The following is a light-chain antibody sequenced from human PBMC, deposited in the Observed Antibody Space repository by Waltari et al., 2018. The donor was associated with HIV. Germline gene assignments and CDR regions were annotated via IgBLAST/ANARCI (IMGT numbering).Light chain of an antibody. J-gene: IGKJ3*01. CDR1: KSLLYRPNNKDS. Sequence: DIVMTQLPDSLAVSLGERATLTCKSSKSLLYRPNNKDSLAWYQQKPGQSPKRLIYWASTREFGVPDRFSGSGSGTDFTLTISSLQAEDVAVYYCQQNYSTPPTFGPGTKVDIK. CDR2: WAS. V-gene: IGKV4-1*01. CDR3: QQNYSTPPT.